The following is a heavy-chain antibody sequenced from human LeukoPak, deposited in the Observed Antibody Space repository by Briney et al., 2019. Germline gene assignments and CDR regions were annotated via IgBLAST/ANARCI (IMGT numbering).Heavy chain of an antibody. CDR2: IWYDGSNK. J-gene: IGHJ3*02. CDR1: GFPFSSYG. Sequence: GRSLRLSCAASGFPFSSYGMHWVRQAPGKGLEWVAVIWYDGSNKYYADSVKGRFTISRDNSKNTMDLQMNSLRAEDTAVYYCARGQYGSDDALDIWGQGTMVTVSS. D-gene: IGHD4-17*01. V-gene: IGHV3-33*01. CDR3: ARGQYGSDDALDI.